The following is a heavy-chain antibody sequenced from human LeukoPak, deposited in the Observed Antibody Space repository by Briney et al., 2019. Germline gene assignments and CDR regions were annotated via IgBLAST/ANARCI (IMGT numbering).Heavy chain of an antibody. CDR2: NYDCGST. V-gene: IGHV4-31*03. CDR1: GGSISSGCYY. J-gene: IGHJ3*02. CDR3: ARCYGSVDVFDI. Sequence: PLSLSCTVSGGSISSGCYYLSWIRQHPRKGLGWIGYNYDCGSTYYSPSLKSRITTSVDKSKSQFSLQLSSVTAADTAVYYCARCYGSVDVFDIWGQGTMVTVSS. D-gene: IGHD3-10*01.